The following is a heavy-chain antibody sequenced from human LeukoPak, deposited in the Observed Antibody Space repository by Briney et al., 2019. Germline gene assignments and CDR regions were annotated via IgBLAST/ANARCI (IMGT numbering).Heavy chain of an antibody. D-gene: IGHD3-22*01. V-gene: IGHV4-59*01. CDR2: IYYSGST. CDR1: GGPISSNY. Sequence: SETLSLTCTVSGGPISSNYWSWIRQPPGKGLEWIGHIYYSGSTNYNPSLKSRVTISVDTSRKQFSLNLSSVTAADTAVYYCARGYFDRTFDYWGQGTLVTVSS. CDR3: ARGYFDRTFDY. J-gene: IGHJ4*02.